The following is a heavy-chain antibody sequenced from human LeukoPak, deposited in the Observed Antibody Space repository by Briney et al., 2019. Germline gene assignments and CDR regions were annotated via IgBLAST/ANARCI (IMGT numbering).Heavy chain of an antibody. Sequence: GGSLRLSCAASGFTFSSYGMHWVRQAPGKGLEWVAVISYDGSNKYYADSVKGRFTIYRDNAKNSLYLQMNSLRAEDTAVYYCARGWGYCSGGSCYYNDYWGQGTLVTVSS. CDR1: GFTFSSYG. J-gene: IGHJ4*02. D-gene: IGHD2-15*01. V-gene: IGHV3-30*03. CDR2: ISYDGSNK. CDR3: ARGWGYCSGGSCYYNDY.